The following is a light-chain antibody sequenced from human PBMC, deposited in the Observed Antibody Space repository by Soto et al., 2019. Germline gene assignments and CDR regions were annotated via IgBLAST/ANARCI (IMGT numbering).Light chain of an antibody. CDR3: QTWGAGIQV. Sequence: QSVLTQSPSASASLGASVKLTCTLSSGHSSYAIAWHQQQPEKGPRFLIKLNSDGSHIKGDGIPDRFSGSSSGAERYLTISSLQSEDEADYYCQTWGAGIQVFGGGTKLTVL. CDR2: LNSDGSH. J-gene: IGLJ3*02. V-gene: IGLV4-69*01. CDR1: SGHSSYA.